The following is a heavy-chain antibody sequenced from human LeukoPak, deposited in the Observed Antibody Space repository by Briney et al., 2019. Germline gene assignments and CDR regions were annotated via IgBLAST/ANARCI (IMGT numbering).Heavy chain of an antibody. CDR1: GFTFRCYA. CDR3: AKDFAVSSTSYYDY. V-gene: IGHV3-23*01. Sequence: GGSLRLSCAASGFTFRCYAMSWVRQAPGKGLEWVAAISGGGGSTYYADSVKGRFTISSDNSKTTLYLQVNSLRVEDTAVYYCAKDFAVSSTSYYDYWGQGTLVIVSS. D-gene: IGHD2-2*01. J-gene: IGHJ4*02. CDR2: ISGGGGST.